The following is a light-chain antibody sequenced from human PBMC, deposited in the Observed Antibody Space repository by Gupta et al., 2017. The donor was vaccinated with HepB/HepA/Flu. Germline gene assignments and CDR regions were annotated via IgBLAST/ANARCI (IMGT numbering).Light chain of an antibody. CDR3: QQYNSSPPT. J-gene: IGKJ1*01. V-gene: IGKV1-16*02. CDR2: AAS. Sequence: DIQMTQSPSSLSASVGERVTITCRASQAISNCLAWYQQKPGKAPKSLIYAASILQTGVPPKFSGSGSGTDFTLTISSLQPEDFAIYYCQQYNSSPPTFGQGTEVEVK. CDR1: QAISNC.